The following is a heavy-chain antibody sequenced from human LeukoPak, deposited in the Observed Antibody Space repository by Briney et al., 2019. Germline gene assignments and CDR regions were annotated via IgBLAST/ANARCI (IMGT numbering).Heavy chain of an antibody. Sequence: GGSLRLSCAASGFTVSSNYMSWVRQAPGKGLEWVSVIYNGGSTYYADSVKGRFTISRDNSKNTLYLQMNSLRAEDTAVYYCARSDSYYYDSSAPGYWGQGTLVTVSS. CDR1: GFTVSSNY. CDR3: ARSDSYYYDSSAPGY. CDR2: IYNGGST. V-gene: IGHV3-66*01. J-gene: IGHJ4*02. D-gene: IGHD3-22*01.